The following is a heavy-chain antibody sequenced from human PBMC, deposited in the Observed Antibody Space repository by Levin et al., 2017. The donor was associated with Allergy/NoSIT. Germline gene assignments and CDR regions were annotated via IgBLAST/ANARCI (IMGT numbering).Heavy chain of an antibody. J-gene: IGHJ4*02. D-gene: IGHD3-16*02. V-gene: IGHV3-15*07. Sequence: PGESLKISCAASGFTFSNTWMNWVRQAPGKGLEWVGRIKSETDGGATDYAAPVKGRFTISRDDSRNTLYLEMNSLRTEDTAVYYCSLQYLDYWGQGTLVSVSS. CDR1: GFTFSNTW. CDR2: IKSETDGGAT. CDR3: SLQYLDY.